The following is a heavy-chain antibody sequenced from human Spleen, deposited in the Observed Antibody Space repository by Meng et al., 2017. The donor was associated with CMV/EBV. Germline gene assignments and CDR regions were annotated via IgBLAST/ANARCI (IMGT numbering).Heavy chain of an antibody. Sequence: FINYAVSWVRQAPGQGFEWMGGLIPIIGLVNYAQKFQGRVTITAKKSTSTAYMELSSLRSEDTAVYYCARGGAYCSATNCSFEPLFDPWGQGTLVTVSS. J-gene: IGHJ5*02. D-gene: IGHD2-2*01. CDR3: ARGGAYCSATNCSFEPLFDP. V-gene: IGHV1-69*10. CDR1: FINYA. CDR2: LIPIIGLV.